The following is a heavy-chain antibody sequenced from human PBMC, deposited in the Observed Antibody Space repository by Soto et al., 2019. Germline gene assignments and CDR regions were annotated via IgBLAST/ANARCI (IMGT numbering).Heavy chain of an antibody. J-gene: IGHJ6*02. V-gene: IGHV1-69*01. D-gene: IGHD2-2*01. CDR2: IIPIFGTA. CDR3: ASCSRTSCPYYYYGMDV. Sequence: QVQLVQSGAEVKKPGSSVKVSSKASGGTFSSYAISWVRQAPGQGLEWMGGIIPIFGTANYAQKFQGRVTITADESTSTAYMELSSLRSEDTAVYYCASCSRTSCPYYYYGMDVWGQGTTVTVSS. CDR1: GGTFSSYA.